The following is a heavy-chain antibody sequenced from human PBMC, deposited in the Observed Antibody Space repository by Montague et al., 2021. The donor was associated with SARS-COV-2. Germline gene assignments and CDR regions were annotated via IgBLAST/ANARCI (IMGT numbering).Heavy chain of an antibody. CDR2: ISWNSGRI. CDR3: AKGTTTGYFYGMDV. V-gene: IGHV3-9*01. J-gene: IGHJ6*02. Sequence: SLSLSLAASGFTFDDYAMHWVRQVPGKGLEWVSGISWNSGRIGYVDSVRGRFTISRDNAKNSLYLQMNSLRAEDTALYFCAKGTTTGYFYGMDVWGQGTTVTVSS. CDR1: GFTFDDYA. D-gene: IGHD1-1*01.